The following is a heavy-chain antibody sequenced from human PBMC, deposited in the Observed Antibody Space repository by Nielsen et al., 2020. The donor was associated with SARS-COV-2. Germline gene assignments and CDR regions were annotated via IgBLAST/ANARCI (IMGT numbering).Heavy chain of an antibody. V-gene: IGHV3-30-3*01. D-gene: IGHD3-3*01. Sequence: GSLRLSCAASGFTFSSYAMHWVRQAPGKGLEWVAVISYDGSNKYYADSVKGRFTISRDNSKNTLYLQMNSLRAEDTAVYYCASGLHDFWSGYVYGMDVWGQGTTVTVSS. J-gene: IGHJ6*02. CDR2: ISYDGSNK. CDR1: GFTFSSYA. CDR3: ASGLHDFWSGYVYGMDV.